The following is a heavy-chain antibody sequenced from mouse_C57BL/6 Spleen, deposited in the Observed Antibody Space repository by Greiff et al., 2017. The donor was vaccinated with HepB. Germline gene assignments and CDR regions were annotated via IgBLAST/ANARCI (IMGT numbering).Heavy chain of an antibody. D-gene: IGHD2-1*01. J-gene: IGHJ1*03. Sequence: QVQLQQSGPELVKPGASVKISCKASGYAFSSSWMNWVKQRPGKGLEWIGRIYPGDGDTNYNGKFKGKATLTADKSSSTAYMQLSSLTSEDSAVYFCARGEDYYGTWYFDVWGTGTTVTVSS. CDR2: IYPGDGDT. CDR1: GYAFSSSW. CDR3: ARGEDYYGTWYFDV. V-gene: IGHV1-82*01.